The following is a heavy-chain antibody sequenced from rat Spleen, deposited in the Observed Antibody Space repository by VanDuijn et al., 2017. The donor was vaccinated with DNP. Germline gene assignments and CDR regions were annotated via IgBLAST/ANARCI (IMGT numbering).Heavy chain of an antibody. Sequence: EVQLVESGGGLVQPGRSLKLSCAASGFTFSDYNMAWVRQAPKKGLEWVATISYDGSSTYYRDSVKGRFTISRDNAKSTLYLQVNSLRSEDTATYYCTRQEIRGTGDYWGQGVMVTVSS. D-gene: IGHD4-3*01. CDR2: ISYDGSST. CDR1: GFTFSDYN. V-gene: IGHV5-7*01. J-gene: IGHJ2*01. CDR3: TRQEIRGTGDY.